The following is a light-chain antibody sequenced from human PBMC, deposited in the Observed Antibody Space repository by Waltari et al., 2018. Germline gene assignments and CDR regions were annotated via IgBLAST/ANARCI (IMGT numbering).Light chain of an antibody. Sequence: EFVLPQSPGTLFFFPGKRAPFSCRASQSVSRTLAWYQQKPGQAPRLLIYGASTRATGIPERFSGGGSGTDFSLTISRLEPEDFAVYYCQHYVSLPATFGQGTKVEIK. J-gene: IGKJ1*01. CDR1: QSVSRT. V-gene: IGKV3-20*01. CDR3: QHYVSLPAT. CDR2: GAS.